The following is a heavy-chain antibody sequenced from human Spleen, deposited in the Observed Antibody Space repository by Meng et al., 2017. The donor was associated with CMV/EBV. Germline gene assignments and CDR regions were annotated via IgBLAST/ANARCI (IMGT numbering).Heavy chain of an antibody. Sequence: ISSSSYYWGWIRQTPGKGLEWIGSIYYSGSTYYNPSLKSRVTISVDTSKNQFSLKLSSVTAADTAMYYCANLVLCSSTSCYRNAFDIWGQGTMVTVSS. CDR3: ANLVLCSSTSCYRNAFDI. J-gene: IGHJ3*02. CDR2: IYYSGST. V-gene: IGHV4-39*01. D-gene: IGHD2-2*02. CDR1: ISSSSYY.